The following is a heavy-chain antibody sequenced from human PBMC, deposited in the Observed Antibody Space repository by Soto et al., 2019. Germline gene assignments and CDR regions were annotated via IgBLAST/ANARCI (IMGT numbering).Heavy chain of an antibody. Sequence: GASVKVSCKASGYTFTSYAMHWVRQAPGQRLEWMGWINAGNGNTKYSQKFQGRVTITRDTSASTAYMELSSLRSEDTAVYYCARSPALIVVPAPPDYWGQGTLVTVSS. D-gene: IGHD2-2*01. CDR2: INAGNGNT. CDR3: ARSPALIVVPAPPDY. CDR1: GYTFTSYA. J-gene: IGHJ4*02. V-gene: IGHV1-3*01.